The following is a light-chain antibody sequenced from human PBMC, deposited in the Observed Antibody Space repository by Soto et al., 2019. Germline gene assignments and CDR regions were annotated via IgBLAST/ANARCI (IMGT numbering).Light chain of an antibody. CDR1: QSVSSN. CDR3: QQYNNRPRCT. V-gene: IGKV3-15*01. CDR2: GAS. Sequence: EIVMTQSPATLSVSPGERATLSCRARQSVSSNLAWYQQKPGQAPRLLIYGASTRATGIPARFSGRGSGPEFTITINSLHAEDFAVYYCQQYNNRPRCTLGQGTK. J-gene: IGKJ2*02.